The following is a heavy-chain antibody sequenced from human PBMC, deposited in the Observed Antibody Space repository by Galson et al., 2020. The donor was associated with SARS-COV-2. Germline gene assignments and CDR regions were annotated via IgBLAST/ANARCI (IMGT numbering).Heavy chain of an antibody. CDR1: GGSFCGNF. J-gene: IGHJ6*02. V-gene: IGHV4-34*01. CDR3: ARAEGIYDFWNDYQGRYGLDV. CDR2: INHSGTT. Sequence: SETLSLTCAVYGGSFCGNFWSWVRQPLGKGLEWIGEINHSGTTDYNPSLKSRLIISVDTSKNQFSLKLTSVTAADTAVYYCARAEGIYDFWNDYQGRYGLDVWGQGTTVIVSS. D-gene: IGHD3-3*01.